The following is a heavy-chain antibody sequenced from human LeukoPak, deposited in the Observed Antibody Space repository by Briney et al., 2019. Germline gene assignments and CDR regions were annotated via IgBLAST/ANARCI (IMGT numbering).Heavy chain of an antibody. Sequence: ASVKVSCKAYGYTFTVYYMHWVRQAPGQGLEWIGWINPNSGGTNYAQKCQDSVTMTRDTSISKAYMELSRLRSDDTAVYYCARVRFKQQLDFDYWGQGTLVTVSS. D-gene: IGHD6-13*01. CDR2: INPNSGGT. CDR3: ARVRFKQQLDFDY. V-gene: IGHV1-2*02. CDR1: GYTFTVYY. J-gene: IGHJ4*02.